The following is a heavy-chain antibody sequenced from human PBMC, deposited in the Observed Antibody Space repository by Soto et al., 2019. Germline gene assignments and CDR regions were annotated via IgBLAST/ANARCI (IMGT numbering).Heavy chain of an antibody. CDR3: ARRQDFGGPHYYYGMDV. Sequence: QVQLVESGGGVVQPGRSLSVSCAASGFIINNYAMHWVRQTPGKGLEWVAVISYDGSNKYYADSVKGRFTISRDNSTNTLYIQMTNLRPDASAVYYCARRQDFGGPHYYYGMDVWGQGNTVTVSS. CDR2: ISYDGSNK. CDR1: GFIINNYA. V-gene: IGHV3-30*04. D-gene: IGHD3-3*01. J-gene: IGHJ6*02.